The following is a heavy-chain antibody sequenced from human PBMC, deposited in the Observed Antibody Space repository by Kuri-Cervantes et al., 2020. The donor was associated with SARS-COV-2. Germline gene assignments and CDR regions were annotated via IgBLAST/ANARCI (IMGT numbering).Heavy chain of an antibody. J-gene: IGHJ6*02. CDR2: IYYSGST. CDR1: DGSISSSSYY. CDR3: ARLPSYYYYGMDV. Sequence: SETLSLNRTVSDGSISSSSYYWGWIRQPPGKGLEWIGSIYYSGSTYYNPSLKSRVTISVDTSKNQFSLKLSSVTAADTAVYYCARLPSYYYYGMDVWGQGTTVTVSS. V-gene: IGHV4-39*01.